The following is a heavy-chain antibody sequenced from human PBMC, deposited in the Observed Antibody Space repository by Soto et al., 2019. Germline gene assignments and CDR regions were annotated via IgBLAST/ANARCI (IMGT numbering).Heavy chain of an antibody. CDR3: ARLYYDILTGSDAFDI. J-gene: IGHJ3*02. D-gene: IGHD3-9*01. Sequence: GASVKVSCKASGYTFTSYGISWVRQAPGQGLEWMGWISAYNGNTNYAQKLQGRVTMTTDTSTSTAYMELRSLRSDDTAVYYCARLYYDILTGSDAFDIWGKGKMVTV. CDR1: GYTFTSYG. CDR2: ISAYNGNT. V-gene: IGHV1-18*01.